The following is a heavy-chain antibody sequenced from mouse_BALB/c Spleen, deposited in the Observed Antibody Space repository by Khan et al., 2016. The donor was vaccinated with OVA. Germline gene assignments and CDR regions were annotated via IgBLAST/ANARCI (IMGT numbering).Heavy chain of an antibody. D-gene: IGHD2-1*01. V-gene: IGHV5-4*02. CDR2: ISDGGSYT. CDR1: GFTFSDYY. CDR3: ERGYYGNPVYY. J-gene: IGHJ3*01. Sequence: EVELVESGGGLVKPGGSLKLSCAASGFTFSDYYMYWVRQTPEKRLEWVATISDGGSYTYYPDSVKGRFTISRDDAKNNLYLQMSSLKSEDTAIYYGERGYYGNPVYYWGQGTLVTVSA.